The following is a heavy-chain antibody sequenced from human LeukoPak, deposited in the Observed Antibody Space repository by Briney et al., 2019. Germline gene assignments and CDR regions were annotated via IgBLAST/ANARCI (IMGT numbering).Heavy chain of an antibody. Sequence: PGGSLRLSCAASGFTFSTYWIHWVRQAPGKGLVWVSHINGDGSSTSYADSVKGRFTISRDNSKNSLYLQMNSLRTGDTALYYCAKAHLRTGTTRIAFDFWGQGTMVTVSS. J-gene: IGHJ3*01. CDR3: AKAHLRTGTTRIAFDF. V-gene: IGHV3-74*01. D-gene: IGHD1-1*01. CDR2: INGDGSST. CDR1: GFTFSTYW.